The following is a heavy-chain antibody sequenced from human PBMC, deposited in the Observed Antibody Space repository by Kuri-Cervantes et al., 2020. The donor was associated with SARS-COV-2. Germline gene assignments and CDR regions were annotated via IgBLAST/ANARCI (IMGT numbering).Heavy chain of an antibody. CDR3: AREDSSGYPLWDYYYGMDV. D-gene: IGHD3-22*01. Sequence: GGSLRLSCAASGFTFSNAWMNWVRQAPGKGLEWVGRIKSKTDGGTTDYAAPVKGRFTISRDDSKNTLYLQMNSLRAEDTAVYYCAREDSSGYPLWDYYYGMDVWGQGTTVTVSS. CDR1: GFTFSNAW. J-gene: IGHJ6*02. V-gene: IGHV3-15*07. CDR2: IKSKTDGGTT.